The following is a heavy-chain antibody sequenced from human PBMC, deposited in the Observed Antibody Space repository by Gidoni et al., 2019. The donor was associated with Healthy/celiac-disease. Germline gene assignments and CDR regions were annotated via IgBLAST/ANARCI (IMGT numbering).Heavy chain of an antibody. Sequence: LTCTVSGGSISSGSYYWSWIRQPAGKGLEWIGRIYTSGSTNYNPSLKSRVTISVDTSKNQFSLKLSSVTAADTAVYYCASEAARPFVYYGMDVWGQGTTVTVSS. CDR2: IYTSGST. CDR3: ASEAARPFVYYGMDV. CDR1: GGSISSGSYY. D-gene: IGHD6-6*01. J-gene: IGHJ6*02. V-gene: IGHV4-61*02.